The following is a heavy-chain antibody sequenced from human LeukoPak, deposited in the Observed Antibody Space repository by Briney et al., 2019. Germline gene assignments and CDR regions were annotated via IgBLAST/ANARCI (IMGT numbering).Heavy chain of an antibody. D-gene: IGHD3-10*01. CDR2: TSSSGRTT. Sequence: GGSLRLSCAASGFTFSSYAMSWVRQAPGKGLEWVAATSSSGRTTYYADSVKGRFTFSRDNSKSTLYPQMNSLRAEDTAVYYCAKRDSGLSAEGPIDYWGQGTLVTVSS. J-gene: IGHJ4*02. CDR3: AKRDSGLSAEGPIDY. CDR1: GFTFSSYA. V-gene: IGHV3-23*01.